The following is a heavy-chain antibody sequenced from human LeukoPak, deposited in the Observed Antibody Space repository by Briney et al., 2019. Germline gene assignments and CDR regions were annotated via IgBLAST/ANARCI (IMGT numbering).Heavy chain of an antibody. CDR3: ARVPYYGSGSYLDY. D-gene: IGHD3-10*01. V-gene: IGHV3-53*01. Sequence: QPGASLRLSCAASGFTVSSNYMSWVRQAPGKGLEWVSVIYSGGSTYYADSVKGRFTISRDNSKNTLYLQMNSLRAEDTAVYYCARVPYYGSGSYLDYWGQGTLVTVSS. CDR1: GFTVSSNY. J-gene: IGHJ4*02. CDR2: IYSGGST.